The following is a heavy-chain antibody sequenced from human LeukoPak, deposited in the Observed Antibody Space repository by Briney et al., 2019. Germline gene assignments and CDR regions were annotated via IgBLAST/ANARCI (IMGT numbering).Heavy chain of an antibody. CDR3: ARVLVATPNYYFDY. Sequence: GASVKVSCKASGYIFTSYGISWVRQAPGQGLEWMGWISAYNGNTNYAQKLQGRVTMTTDTSTSTAYMELRSLRSDDTAVYYCARVLVATPNYYFDYWGQGTLVTVSS. V-gene: IGHV1-18*01. J-gene: IGHJ4*02. CDR2: ISAYNGNT. CDR1: GYIFTSYG. D-gene: IGHD5-12*01.